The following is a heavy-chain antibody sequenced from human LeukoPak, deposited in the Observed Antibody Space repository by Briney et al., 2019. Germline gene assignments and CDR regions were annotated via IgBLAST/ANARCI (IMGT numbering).Heavy chain of an antibody. CDR2: INHSGST. D-gene: IGHD4-23*01. CDR1: GGSFSGYY. CDR3: ARGTTVVLYYFDY. J-gene: IGHJ4*02. Sequence: SETLSLTCAVYGGSFSGYYWSWIRQPPGKGLEWIGEINHSGSTNYNPSLKSRVTISVDTSKNQFSLKLSSVTAADTAVCYCARGTTVVLYYFDYWGQGTLVTVSS. V-gene: IGHV4-34*01.